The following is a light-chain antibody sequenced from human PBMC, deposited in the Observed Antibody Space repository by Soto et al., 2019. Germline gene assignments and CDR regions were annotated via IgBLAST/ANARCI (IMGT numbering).Light chain of an antibody. Sequence: QSVLTQPPSASGTPGLRVTFSCSGSSSNIGSNPVSWYQLLPGTAPKLLIYRNNQRPSGVPDRFSGSKSGTSASLAISGLRSDDEADYFCATWDDSLNGFYVFGTGTKLTVL. CDR1: SSNIGSNP. CDR3: ATWDDSLNGFYV. J-gene: IGLJ1*01. CDR2: RNN. V-gene: IGLV1-44*01.